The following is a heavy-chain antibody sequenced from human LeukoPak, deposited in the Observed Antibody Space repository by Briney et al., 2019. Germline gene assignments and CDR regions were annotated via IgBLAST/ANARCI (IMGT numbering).Heavy chain of an antibody. CDR1: GYSFATYW. CDR2: IYPGDSDT. V-gene: IGHV5-51*01. Sequence: GESLKISCKGSGYSFATYWIGWVRQMPGKGLEWMGIIYPGDSDTRYSPSFQGQVTISADKSINTAYLQWSSLKASDTAMYYCAKSNSGYEFCAYWAERPLGTVSS. D-gene: IGHD5-12*01. J-gene: IGHJ4*02. CDR3: AKSNSGYEFCAY.